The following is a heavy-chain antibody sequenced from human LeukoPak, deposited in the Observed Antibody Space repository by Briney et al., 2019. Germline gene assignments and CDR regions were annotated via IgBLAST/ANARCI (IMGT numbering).Heavy chain of an antibody. CDR3: TTDNRDDTRRGY. J-gene: IGHJ4*02. CDR2: IKSNTDGGTT. V-gene: IGHV3-15*01. CDR1: GFTFSDAW. Sequence: PGGSLRLSCAASGFTFSDAWMSWIRQAPGKGLEWVGRIKSNTDGGTTDYAAPVKGRFTMSRDDSKSTMYLQMNSLNSDDTAVYYCTTDNRDDTRRGYWGQGILVTVSS. D-gene: IGHD1-1*01.